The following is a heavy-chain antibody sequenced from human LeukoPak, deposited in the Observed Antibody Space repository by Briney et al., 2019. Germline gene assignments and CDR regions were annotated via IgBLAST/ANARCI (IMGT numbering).Heavy chain of an antibody. V-gene: IGHV4-39*01. CDR1: GGSISSSSYY. CDR2: IYYSGST. Sequence: SETLSLTCTVSGGSISSSSYYWGWIRQPPGKGLEWIGSIYYSGSTYYNPSLKSRVTISVDTSKNQFSLKLSSVTAADTAVYYCARPKYSSSVEGGDYWGQGTLVTVSS. D-gene: IGHD6-13*01. CDR3: ARPKYSSSVEGGDY. J-gene: IGHJ4*02.